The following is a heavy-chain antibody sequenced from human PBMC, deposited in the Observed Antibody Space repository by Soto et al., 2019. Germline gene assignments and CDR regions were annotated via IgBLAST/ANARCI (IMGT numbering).Heavy chain of an antibody. J-gene: IGHJ6*02. D-gene: IGHD6-13*01. V-gene: IGHV3-33*01. CDR2: IWYDGSNK. CDR3: ARAVPHSSSREDYYYYYGMDV. CDR1: GFTFSSYG. Sequence: PGGSLRLSCAASGFTFSSYGMHWVRQAPGKGLEWVAVIWYDGSNKYCADSVKGRFTISRDNSKNTLYLQMNSLRAEDTAVYYCARAVPHSSSREDYYYYYGMDVWGQGTTVTVSS.